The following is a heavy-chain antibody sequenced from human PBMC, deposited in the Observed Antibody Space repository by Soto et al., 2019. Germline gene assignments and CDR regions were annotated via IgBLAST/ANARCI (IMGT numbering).Heavy chain of an antibody. J-gene: IGHJ4*02. CDR1: GGTFSSYD. CDR2: IIPIFGTA. V-gene: IGHV1-69*01. CDR3: ATLGDDSSGYYYGRDYYFDY. D-gene: IGHD3-22*01. Sequence: QVQLVQSGAEVKKPGSSVKVSCKASGGTFSSYDISWVRQAPGQGLEWMGGIIPIFGTANYAQKFQGRVTITADESTSTAYMELSSLRSEDTAVYYCATLGDDSSGYYYGRDYYFDYWGQGTLVTVSS.